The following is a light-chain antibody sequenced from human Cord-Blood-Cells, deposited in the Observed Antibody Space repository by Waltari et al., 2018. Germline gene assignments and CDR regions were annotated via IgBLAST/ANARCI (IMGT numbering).Light chain of an antibody. Sequence: EIVMTQSPATLSVSPGERATLSCRASQSVSSNLSWYQQKPGQAPRLLIYGASTRATGIPARFSGSGSGTAFTLTISRLQSEDFAVYYCQQYNNWPPMYTFGQGTKLEIK. CDR1: QSVSSN. V-gene: IGKV3-15*01. CDR2: GAS. CDR3: QQYNNWPPMYT. J-gene: IGKJ2*01.